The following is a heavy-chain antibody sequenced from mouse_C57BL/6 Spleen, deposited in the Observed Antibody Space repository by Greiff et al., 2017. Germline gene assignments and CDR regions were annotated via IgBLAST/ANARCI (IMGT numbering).Heavy chain of an antibody. CDR2: ISYSGST. V-gene: IGHV3-1*01. J-gene: IGHJ3*01. D-gene: IGHD1-1*01. Sequence: EVQLQQSGPGMVKPSQSLSLTCTVTGYSITSGYDWHWIRHFPGNKLEWMGYISYSGSTNYNPSLKSRISITHDTSKNHFFLKLNSVTTEDTATYYCARVDYGSAWFAYWGQGTLVTVSA. CDR3: ARVDYGSAWFAY. CDR1: GYSITSGYD.